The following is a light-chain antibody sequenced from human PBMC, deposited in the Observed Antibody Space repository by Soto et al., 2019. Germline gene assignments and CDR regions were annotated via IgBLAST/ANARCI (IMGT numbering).Light chain of an antibody. CDR2: AAS. J-gene: IGKJ4*01. CDR1: QGISNY. CDR3: QKYNSVPLT. V-gene: IGKV1-27*01. Sequence: DIQMTQSPSSLSASVGDRVTITCRASQGISNYLAWYQQKPGKVPKLLIYAASTLQSGVPSRLSGSGSGTDFTLPISSLQPEDVATYYCQKYNSVPLTFGGGTKVEIK.